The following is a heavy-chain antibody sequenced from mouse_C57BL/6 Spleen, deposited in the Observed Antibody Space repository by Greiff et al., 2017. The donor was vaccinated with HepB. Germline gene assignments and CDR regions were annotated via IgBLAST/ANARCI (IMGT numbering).Heavy chain of an antibody. D-gene: IGHD4-1*01. CDR2: IYPRSGNT. CDR1: GYTFTSYG. V-gene: IGHV1-81*01. J-gene: IGHJ3*01. Sequence: QVQLKQSGAELARPGASVKLSCKASGYTFTSYGISWVKQRTGQGLEWIGEIYPRSGNTYYNEKFKGKATLTADKSSSTAYMELRSLTSEDSAVYFCAGTRLGPWFAYWGQGTLVTVSA. CDR3: AGTRLGPWFAY.